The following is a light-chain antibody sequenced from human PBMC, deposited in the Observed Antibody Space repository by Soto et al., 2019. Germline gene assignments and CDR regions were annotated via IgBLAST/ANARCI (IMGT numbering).Light chain of an antibody. V-gene: IGKV1-6*01. J-gene: IGKJ1*01. CDR2: AAS. CDR3: LQDYNLPWT. CDR1: QGIGND. Sequence: AIQMTQSPSSLSASLGDRVTITCRPSQGIGNDLGWYQQKPGNAPRLLIYAASTLQSGVPSRFSGSGSGTDFTLTISSLQPEDSATYYCLQDYNLPWTFCQGTKVEVK.